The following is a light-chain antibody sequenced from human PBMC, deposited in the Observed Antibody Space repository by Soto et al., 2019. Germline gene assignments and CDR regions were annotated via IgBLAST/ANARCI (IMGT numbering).Light chain of an antibody. J-gene: IGLJ2*01. CDR2: END. Sequence: QSVVTQPPSASGTPGQRVTISCSGSISNVGSNVVNWYQQLPGTAPKLLIYENDQRPSGVPDRFSGSKSGTSASLAISGLQSGDEADYYCAAWVDSLNGPVFGGGTKLTVL. CDR1: ISNVGSNV. CDR3: AAWVDSLNGPV. V-gene: IGLV1-44*01.